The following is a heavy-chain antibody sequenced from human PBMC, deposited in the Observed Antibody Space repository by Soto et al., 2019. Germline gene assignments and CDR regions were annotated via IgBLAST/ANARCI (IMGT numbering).Heavy chain of an antibody. D-gene: IGHD3-16*02. J-gene: IGHJ6*02. Sequence: TGGSLRLSCAASGFTFSSYAMSWVRQAPGKGLEWVSAISGSGGSTYYADSVKGRFTISRDNSKNTLYLQMNSLRAEDTAVYYCAKDVVGQNFYYGMDVWGQGTTVTVSS. CDR1: GFTFSSYA. CDR2: ISGSGGST. CDR3: AKDVVGQNFYYGMDV. V-gene: IGHV3-23*01.